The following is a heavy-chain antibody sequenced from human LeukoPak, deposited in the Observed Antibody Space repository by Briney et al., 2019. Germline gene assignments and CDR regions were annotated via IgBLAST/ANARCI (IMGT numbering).Heavy chain of an antibody. D-gene: IGHD3-22*01. CDR1: GGTFSSYA. J-gene: IGHJ4*02. V-gene: IGHV1-69*04. CDR2: IIPILGIA. CDR3: ARDPDPMIVVPTRGY. Sequence: ASVKVSCKASGGTFSSYAISWVRQAPGQGLEWMGRIIPILGIANYAQKFQGRVTITADKSTSTAYMELSSLRSEDTAVYYCARDPDPMIVVPTRGYWGQGTLVTVSS.